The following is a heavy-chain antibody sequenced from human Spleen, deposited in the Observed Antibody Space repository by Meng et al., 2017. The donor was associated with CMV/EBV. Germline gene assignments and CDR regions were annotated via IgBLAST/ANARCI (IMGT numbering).Heavy chain of an antibody. D-gene: IGHD6-13*01. J-gene: IGHJ4*02. Sequence: SGYSFTDYYIHWVRQAPGQGLEWMGWVNPTSGATHFAQKFRGRVTMPRDRSISTVYMDLTRLTSDDTAVYYCTRGGTATGTTCFDYRGQGTLVTVSS. CDR1: GYSFTDYY. CDR3: TRGGTATGTTCFDY. V-gene: IGHV1-2*02. CDR2: VNPTSGAT.